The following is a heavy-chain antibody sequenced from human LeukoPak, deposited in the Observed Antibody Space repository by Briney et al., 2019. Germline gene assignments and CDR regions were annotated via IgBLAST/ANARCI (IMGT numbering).Heavy chain of an antibody. J-gene: IGHJ6*02. CDR1: GFTFRKYA. D-gene: IGHD4-23*01. CDR3: ARDQKRTTLVTVYYYYGMDV. V-gene: IGHV3-30*04. Sequence: GGSLRLSCAASGFTFRKYAMHWVRQAPGKGLEWVAVISYDGSDKNYADSEKGRFTISRDNSKNTLYLQMNSLRGEDTAVYYCARDQKRTTLVTVYYYYGMDVWGQGTTVTVSS. CDR2: ISYDGSDK.